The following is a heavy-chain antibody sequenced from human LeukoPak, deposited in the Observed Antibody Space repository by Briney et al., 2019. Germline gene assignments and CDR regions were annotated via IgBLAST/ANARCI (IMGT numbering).Heavy chain of an antibody. CDR1: GYTFTGYY. CDR3: AREGSGWRLFDP. D-gene: IGHD6-19*01. CDR2: INPNSGGT. V-gene: IGHV1-2*02. J-gene: IGHJ5*02. Sequence: ASRKVACKASGYTFTGYYMHWVQQAPGQGLEWMGWINPNSGGTNYAQKFQGRVTMTRDTSISTAYMELSRLRSDDTAVYYCAREGSGWRLFDPWGQGTLVTVSS.